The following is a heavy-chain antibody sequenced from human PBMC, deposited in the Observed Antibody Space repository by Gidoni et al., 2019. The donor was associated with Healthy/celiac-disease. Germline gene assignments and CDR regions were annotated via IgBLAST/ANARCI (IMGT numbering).Heavy chain of an antibody. CDR2: INPNGGGT. CDR3: ARGPIVVVVAATPDDAFDI. CDR1: GYTFTGYY. V-gene: IGHV1-2*02. J-gene: IGHJ3*02. D-gene: IGHD2-15*01. Sequence: QVQLVQSGAEVKKPGASVKVSCKASGYTFTGYYMHWVRQAPGQGLEWMGWINPNGGGTNYAQKFQGRVTMTRDTSISTAYMELSRLRSDDTAVYYCARGPIVVVVAATPDDAFDIWGQGTMVTVSS.